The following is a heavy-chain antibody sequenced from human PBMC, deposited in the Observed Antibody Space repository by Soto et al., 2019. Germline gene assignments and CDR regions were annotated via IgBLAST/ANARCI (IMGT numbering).Heavy chain of an antibody. Sequence: PSETLSLTCTVSGGSISSGGHYWSWIRQHPGKGLEWIGYIYYSGSTYYNPSLKSRVTISVDTSKNQFSLKLSSVTAADTAVYYCARTGSRLLFDYWGQGTLVTVSS. V-gene: IGHV4-31*03. CDR3: ARTGSRLLFDY. CDR2: IYYSGST. J-gene: IGHJ4*02. CDR1: GGSISSGGHY. D-gene: IGHD1-26*01.